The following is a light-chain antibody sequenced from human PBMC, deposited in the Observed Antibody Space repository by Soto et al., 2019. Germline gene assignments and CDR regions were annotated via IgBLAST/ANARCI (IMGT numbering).Light chain of an antibody. CDR2: AAS. V-gene: IGKV1-39*01. CDR3: QQSYSSPT. Sequence: DIQMTQSPSSLPASVEDRVIITCRASQSISNHLNWYQQKPGKAPKLLIFAASSLQSGVPSRFSGSRSGPDFTLTISSLQPEDFATYFCQQSYSSPTFGQGTKVDIK. CDR1: QSISNH. J-gene: IGKJ1*01.